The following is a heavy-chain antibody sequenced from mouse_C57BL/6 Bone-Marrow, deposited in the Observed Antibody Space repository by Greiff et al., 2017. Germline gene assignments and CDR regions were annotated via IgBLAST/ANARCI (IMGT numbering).Heavy chain of an antibody. V-gene: IGHV1-69*01. J-gene: IGHJ4*01. CDR3: ARFHYNYDGYYAMDY. Sequence: QVQLQQPGAELVMPGASVKLSCKASGYTFTSYWMHWVKQRPGQGLEWIGEIDPSDSYTNYNQKFKGKSTLTVDKSSSTAYMQLSSLTSADSAVYYCARFHYNYDGYYAMDYWGQGTSVTVSS. CDR2: IDPSDSYT. CDR1: GYTFTSYW. D-gene: IGHD2-12*01.